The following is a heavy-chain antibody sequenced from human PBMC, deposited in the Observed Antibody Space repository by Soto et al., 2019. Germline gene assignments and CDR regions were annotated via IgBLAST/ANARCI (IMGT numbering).Heavy chain of an antibody. CDR2: TSAYNGNT. CDR1: GYTFTSYG. CDR3: ARACVLLWFGEVLYPDS. J-gene: IGHJ4*02. V-gene: IGHV1-18*01. Sequence: QVQLVQSGAEVKKPGASVKVSCKASGYTFTSYGISWVRQAPGQGLEWMGWTSAYNGNTNYAQKLQGRVTMTTDTSTSTAYMELRSLRSDDTAVYYCARACVLLWFGEVLYPDSWGQGTLVTVSS. D-gene: IGHD3-10*01.